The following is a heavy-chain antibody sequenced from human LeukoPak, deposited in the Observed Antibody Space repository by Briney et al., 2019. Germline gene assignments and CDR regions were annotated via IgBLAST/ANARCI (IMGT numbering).Heavy chain of an antibody. CDR1: GFTFSSYA. Sequence: GGSLRLSCVASGFTFSSYAMNWVRQAPGKGLDWVSAIRGSGTSTYYADSVKGRFTISRDNSKNTLYLQMSSLRAEDTAVYYCAKGMVYSRPASCDYWGQGTLVTVSS. J-gene: IGHJ4*02. CDR3: AKGMVYSRPASCDY. CDR2: IRGSGTST. D-gene: IGHD2-8*01. V-gene: IGHV3-23*01.